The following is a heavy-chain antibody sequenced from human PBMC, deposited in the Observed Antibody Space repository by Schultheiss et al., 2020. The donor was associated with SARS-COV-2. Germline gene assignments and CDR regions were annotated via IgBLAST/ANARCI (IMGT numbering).Heavy chain of an antibody. V-gene: IGHV1-46*01. CDR3: ARGRCSGGSCFVGRWDWFDP. D-gene: IGHD2-15*01. CDR1: RYTFTSYY. CDR2: INPNGGGT. Sequence: ASVKVSCKASRYTFTSYYMHWVRQAPGQGLEWMGIINPNGGGTTYAQKFQGRVTLTRDTSTSTAYMELSSLRSEDTAVYYCARGRCSGGSCFVGRWDWFDPWGQGTLVTVSS. J-gene: IGHJ5*02.